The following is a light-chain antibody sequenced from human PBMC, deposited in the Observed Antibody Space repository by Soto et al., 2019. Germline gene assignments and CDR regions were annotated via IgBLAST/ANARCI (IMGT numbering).Light chain of an antibody. CDR2: RTN. CDR3: EAWDDSLIGVL. J-gene: IGLJ2*01. V-gene: IGLV1-44*01. CDR1: SSNIGSNI. Sequence: QSVLTQPPSASGTPGQRVSITCSGSSSNIGSNIVNWYQQLPGRAPKLLIYRTNQRHSGVPDRFSASKSGTSASLAISGLQSEDEADYYCEAWDDSLIGVLFGGGTKLTVL.